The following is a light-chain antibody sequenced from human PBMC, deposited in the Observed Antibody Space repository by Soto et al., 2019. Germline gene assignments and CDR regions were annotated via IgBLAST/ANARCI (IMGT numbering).Light chain of an antibody. V-gene: IGLV1-51*01. CDR1: TSNVGHES. CDR2: DNY. CDR3: GTWDSTLNVWV. Sequence: QSVLTRPPSVSAAPGQTVTISCSGSTSNVGHESVSWYQSLPGTAPKLLIYDNYKRPSGIPDRFSGSKSGTSATLGITGLQTGDEADYYCGTWDSTLNVWVFGVGTKLTVL. J-gene: IGLJ3*02.